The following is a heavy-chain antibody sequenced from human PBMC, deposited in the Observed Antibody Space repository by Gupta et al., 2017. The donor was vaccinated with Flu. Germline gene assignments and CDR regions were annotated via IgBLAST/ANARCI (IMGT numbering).Heavy chain of an antibody. D-gene: IGHD1-7*01. V-gene: IGHV4-31*03. CDR3: ARRGTYYFDF. CDR1: GGSINVFSFV. J-gene: IGHJ4*02. CDR2: VHSSGNT. Sequence: CSVSGGSINVFSFVWAWIRQVPGKGLEWIGYVHSSGNTYYNPSLRSRLMMSIDTAKNEFSLEMTSLTAADTAMYYCARRGTYYFDFWGQGALVTVSS.